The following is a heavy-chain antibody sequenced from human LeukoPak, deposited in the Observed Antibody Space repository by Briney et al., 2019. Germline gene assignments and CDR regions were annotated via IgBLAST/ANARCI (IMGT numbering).Heavy chain of an antibody. CDR2: IIPIFGTA. J-gene: IGHJ4*02. D-gene: IGHD6-6*01. CDR1: GGTFSSYA. CDR3: ARGLGHSSSSGPYYFDY. V-gene: IGHV1-69*13. Sequence: GASVKVSCKASGGTFSSYAISWVRQAPGQGLEWMGGIIPIFGTANYAQKFQGRVTITADESTSTAYMELSSLRSEDTAVYYCARGLGHSSSSGPYYFDYWGQGTLVTVSS.